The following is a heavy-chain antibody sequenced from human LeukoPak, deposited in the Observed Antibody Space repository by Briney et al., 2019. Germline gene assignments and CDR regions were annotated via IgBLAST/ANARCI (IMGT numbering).Heavy chain of an antibody. V-gene: IGHV3-30*02. CDR1: GFTFYDYG. D-gene: IGHD3-10*02. J-gene: IGHJ4*02. CDR3: AKVFGARFGELYFDY. CDR2: IRYDGSNK. Sequence: PGGSLRLSCAASGFTFYDYGMTWVRQAPGKGLEWVAFIRYDGSNKYYADSVKGRFTISRDNSKNTLYLQMNSLRAEDTAVYYCAKVFGARFGELYFDYWGQGTLVTVSS.